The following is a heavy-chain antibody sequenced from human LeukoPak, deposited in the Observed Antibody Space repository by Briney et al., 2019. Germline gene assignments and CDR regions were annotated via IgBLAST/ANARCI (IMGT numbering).Heavy chain of an antibody. CDR1: GGSISSYY. V-gene: IGHV4-4*09. J-gene: IGHJ6*03. Sequence: SETLSLTCTVSGGSISSYYWSWIRQPPGKGLEWIGYIYTSGSTNYNPSLKSRVTISVDTSKNQFSLKLSSVTAADTAVYYRARGSSGYSYYYYYYYMDVWGKGTTVTVSS. CDR2: IYTSGST. D-gene: IGHD3-22*01. CDR3: ARGSSGYSYYYYYYYMDV.